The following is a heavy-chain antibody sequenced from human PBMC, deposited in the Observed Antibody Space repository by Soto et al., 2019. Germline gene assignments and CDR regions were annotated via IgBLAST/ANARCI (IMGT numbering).Heavy chain of an antibody. J-gene: IGHJ3*02. Sequence: GGSLGLSCAASGFPFSNAWVSWVRQAPGKGLEWVGRIKSKTDGGTTDYAAPVKGRFTISRDDSKNTLYLQMNSLKTEDTAVYYCTTVGGDGYNDAFDIWGQGTMVTVSS. CDR1: GFPFSNAW. CDR2: IKSKTDGGTT. D-gene: IGHD3-16*01. CDR3: TTVGGDGYNDAFDI. V-gene: IGHV3-15*01.